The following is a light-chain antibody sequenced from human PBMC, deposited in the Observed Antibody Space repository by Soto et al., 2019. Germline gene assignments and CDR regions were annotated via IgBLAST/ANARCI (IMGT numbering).Light chain of an antibody. V-gene: IGLV2-23*02. Sequence: QAASVSGSLGQSISISCTGTSSDIGSYNLVSWYQQYPGKAPKLMILEVSERPSGVSNRFSGSKSGDTASLTISGLQAEDEADYYCCSYAGSGKVVFGGGTKVTVL. CDR2: EVS. CDR1: SSDIGSYNL. CDR3: CSYAGSGKVV. J-gene: IGLJ3*02.